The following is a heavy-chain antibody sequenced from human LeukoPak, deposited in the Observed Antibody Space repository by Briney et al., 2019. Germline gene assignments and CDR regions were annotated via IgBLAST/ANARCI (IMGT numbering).Heavy chain of an antibody. V-gene: IGHV4-59*05. J-gene: IGHJ4*02. CDR1: GGSISSYY. Sequence: PSETLSLTCTVSGGSISSYYWSWIRQPPGKGLEWIGSIYYSGSTYYNPSLKSRVTISVDTSKNQFSLKLSSVTAADTAVYYCARQIRVGATIVDYWGQGTLVTVSS. D-gene: IGHD1-26*01. CDR2: IYYSGST. CDR3: ARQIRVGATIVDY.